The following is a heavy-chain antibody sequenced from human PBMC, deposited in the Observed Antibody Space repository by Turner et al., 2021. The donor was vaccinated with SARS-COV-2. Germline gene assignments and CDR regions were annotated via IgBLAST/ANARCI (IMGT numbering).Heavy chain of an antibody. D-gene: IGHD6-19*01. V-gene: IGHV3-23*01. Sequence: EVQLLESGGGLVQPGGSLRLSCAASGFTFSSSAMNWVRQAPGKGLQWVSAINGGGDSTYYADSVKGRFTISRDNSKNTMYLQMNGLRAEDTAVYYCAKDPHYSSAWGARGFDPWGQGTLVTVSS. CDR1: GFTFSSSA. CDR2: INGGGDST. J-gene: IGHJ5*02. CDR3: AKDPHYSSAWGARGFDP.